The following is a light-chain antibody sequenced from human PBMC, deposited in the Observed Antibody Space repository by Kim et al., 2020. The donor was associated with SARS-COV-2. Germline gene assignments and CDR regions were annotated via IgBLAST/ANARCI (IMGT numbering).Light chain of an antibody. CDR1: RSDVGGNNY. J-gene: IGLJ3*02. Sequence: GQSITNFGTGTRSDVGGNNYVTWYQQHPGQAPKLMIYGVNDRPSGVSNRFSGSKSGNTASLSISGLQAEDEANYYCSSYTTRSTWVFGGGTQLTVL. CDR2: GVN. V-gene: IGLV2-14*03. CDR3: SSYTTRSTWV.